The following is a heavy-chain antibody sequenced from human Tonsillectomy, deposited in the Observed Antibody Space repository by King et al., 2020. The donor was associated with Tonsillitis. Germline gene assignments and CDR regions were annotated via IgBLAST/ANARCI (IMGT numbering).Heavy chain of an antibody. CDR3: ARGGDFWIGYYEGWFDP. CDR1: GFTFSSYW. D-gene: IGHD3-3*01. J-gene: IGHJ5*02. V-gene: IGHV3-74*01. Sequence: VQLVESGGGLVQPGGSLRLSCAASGFTFSSYWMHWVRQAPGKGLVWVSRINSDGSSTSYADSVKGRFTISRDNAKNTLYLQMNSLRAEDRAVYYCARGGDFWIGYYEGWFDPWGQGTLVTVSS. CDR2: INSDGSST.